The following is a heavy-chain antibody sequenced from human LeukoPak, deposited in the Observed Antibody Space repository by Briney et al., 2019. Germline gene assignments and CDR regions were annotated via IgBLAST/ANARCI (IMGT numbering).Heavy chain of an antibody. V-gene: IGHV4-59*11. CDR2: IYYSGST. CDR1: GGSISSHY. D-gene: IGHD3-22*01. Sequence: SETLSLTCTVSGGSISSHYWSWLRQPPGKGMEWVGYIYYSGSTNYNPSLKSRVTTSVDTSKNQFSLKLSSVTAADTAAYYCATGIVAMRVFDYWGQGTLVTVSS. CDR3: ATGIVAMRVFDY. J-gene: IGHJ4*02.